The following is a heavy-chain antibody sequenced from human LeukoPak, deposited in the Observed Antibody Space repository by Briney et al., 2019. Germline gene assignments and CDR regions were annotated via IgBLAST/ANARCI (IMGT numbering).Heavy chain of an antibody. D-gene: IGHD3-3*01. V-gene: IGHV3-23*01. Sequence: GGSLRLSCAASGFTFSSYAMSWVRQAPGKGLEWVSAISGSGGSTYYADSVKGRFTISRDNAKNSLYLQMNSLRAEDTAVYYCARRYYDQDAFDIWGQGTMVTVSS. J-gene: IGHJ3*02. CDR1: GFTFSSYA. CDR3: ARRYYDQDAFDI. CDR2: ISGSGGST.